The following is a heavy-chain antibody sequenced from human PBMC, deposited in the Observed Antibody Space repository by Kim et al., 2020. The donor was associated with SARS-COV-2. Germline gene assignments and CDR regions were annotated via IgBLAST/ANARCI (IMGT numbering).Heavy chain of an antibody. V-gene: IGHV3-11*05. CDR2: ISSSSSYT. J-gene: IGHJ4*02. CDR1: GFTFSDYN. CDR3: ARGSSGGDCYDY. D-gene: IGHD2-15*01. Sequence: GGSLRLSCAASGFTFSDYNMSWIRQAPGKGLEWVSYISSSSSYTKYADAVQGRFTISRDNAKNSLHLQRNSLRAEDTSVYYCARGSSGGDCYDYWGQGTLVTVSS.